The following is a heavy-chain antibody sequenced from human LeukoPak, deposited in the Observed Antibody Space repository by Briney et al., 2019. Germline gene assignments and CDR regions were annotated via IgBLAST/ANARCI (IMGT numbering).Heavy chain of an antibody. D-gene: IGHD1-14*01. CDR1: GGSISRYY. V-gene: IGHV4-59*13. J-gene: IGHJ4*02. CDR2: ISSGGNI. CDR3: AGYDHTNYLAY. Sequence: SETLSLTCTVSGGSISRYYWSWIRQSPERGLEWIGYISSGGNIDYTPSLRSRVTMSLDTSRNHLSLNLRSVSAADTAIYYCAGYDHTNYLAYWGQGTLVTVSS.